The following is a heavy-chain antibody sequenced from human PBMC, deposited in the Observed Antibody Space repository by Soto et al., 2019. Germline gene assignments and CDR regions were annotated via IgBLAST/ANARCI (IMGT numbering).Heavy chain of an antibody. J-gene: IGHJ6*02. CDR2: IIPIFGTT. D-gene: IGHD3-3*01. CDR3: AADFFASFGYDYGMDV. CDR1: GGTFSSYG. Sequence: ASMKVSCKASGGTFSSYGVSWVRQAPGQGLEWMGGIIPIFGTTNYAQNFQGRVTITADEFTSTAYMELSSLRSEDTAVYYCAADFFASFGYDYGMDVWGQGTTVTVSS. V-gene: IGHV1-69*13.